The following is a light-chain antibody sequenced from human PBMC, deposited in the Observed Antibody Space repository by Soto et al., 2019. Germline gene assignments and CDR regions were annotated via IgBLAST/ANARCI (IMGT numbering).Light chain of an antibody. CDR3: QQYNSYSST. Sequence: DIQMTQSPSTLSASVGDRVTITCRASQSISSWLAWYQQKPGKAPKLLIYKASSLESGVPSRFSGSVSGTEFTLTISSLQPDDFATYYCQQYNSYSSTFGQGTKLEIK. J-gene: IGKJ2*02. V-gene: IGKV1-5*03. CDR2: KAS. CDR1: QSISSW.